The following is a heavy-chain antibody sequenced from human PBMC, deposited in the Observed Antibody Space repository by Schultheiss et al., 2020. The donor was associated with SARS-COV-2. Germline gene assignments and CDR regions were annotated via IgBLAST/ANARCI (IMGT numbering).Heavy chain of an antibody. CDR3: ARSTSTVTNFFDP. D-gene: IGHD4-11*01. CDR1: GFNFKNYD. CDR2: ISASGALI. Sequence: GGSLRLSCAASGFNFKNYDMYWVRQAPGKGLEWVSFISASGALIYYADSVEGRFTISRDNAKNSLYLQMDSLRADDTAVYYCARSTSTVTNFFDPWGQGTLVTVSS. J-gene: IGHJ5*02. V-gene: IGHV3-48*03.